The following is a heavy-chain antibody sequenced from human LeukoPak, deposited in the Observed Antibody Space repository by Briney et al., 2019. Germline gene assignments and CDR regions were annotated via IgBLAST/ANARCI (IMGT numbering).Heavy chain of an antibody. CDR3: ARAVQLERPPPLIGYYYMDV. CDR1: GGSISSYY. J-gene: IGHJ6*03. Sequence: SETLSLTCTVSGGSISSYYWSCIRQPAGKGLECIGRICASGSTNYNPSLKSRVTISVDTSKNQFSLKLNSVTAADTAVYYCARAVQLERPPPLIGYYYMDVWGKGTTVTVSS. D-gene: IGHD1-1*01. CDR2: ICASGST. V-gene: IGHV4-4*07.